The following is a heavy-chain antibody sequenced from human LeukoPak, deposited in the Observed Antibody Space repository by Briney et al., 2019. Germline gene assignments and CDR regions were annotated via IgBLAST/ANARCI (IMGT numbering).Heavy chain of an antibody. Sequence: SETLSLTCTVSGGSISSYYWSWIRQPPGKGLEWIGYIYNSGTTNYNPSLKSRVTISVDTSKNQFSLSLSSVTAADTAVYYCARYLRQPGTFYLDHWGQGTLVTVSS. CDR1: GGSISSYY. CDR2: IYNSGTT. D-gene: IGHD3-16*01. CDR3: ARYLRQPGTFYLDH. J-gene: IGHJ4*02. V-gene: IGHV4-59*01.